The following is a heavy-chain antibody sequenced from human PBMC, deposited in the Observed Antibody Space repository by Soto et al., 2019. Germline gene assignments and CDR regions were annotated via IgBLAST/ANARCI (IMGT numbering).Heavy chain of an antibody. J-gene: IGHJ4*02. CDR1: GYNFDAFD. D-gene: IGHD3-10*01. CDR3: VRQPGGVATPGDDY. V-gene: IGHV1-8*02. Sequence: QVQLVQSGAEVKKPGASVKVSCEASGYNFDAFDIHWLGQAAGQGLGGMGCLNPRTGETAFAQDFQDRGTMTIDTSRNTAYMDMRGLRSEAKAVYFCVRQPGGVATPGDDYWGQGTLVTVSS. CDR2: LNPRTGET.